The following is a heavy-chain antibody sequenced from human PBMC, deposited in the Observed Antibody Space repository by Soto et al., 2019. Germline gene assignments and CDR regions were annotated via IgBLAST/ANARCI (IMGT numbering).Heavy chain of an antibody. Sequence: QVQLVQSGAEVKKPGSSVKVSCKASGGTFSSYAISWLRQAPGQGLDWMGGIIPIFGTANYAQKFQGRVTITADESTSTAYMELSSLRSEDTAVYYCARESRYCSGGSCYFLPGIDYWGQGTLVTVSS. CDR2: IIPIFGTA. V-gene: IGHV1-69*12. CDR1: GGTFSSYA. J-gene: IGHJ4*02. D-gene: IGHD2-15*01. CDR3: ARESRYCSGGSCYFLPGIDY.